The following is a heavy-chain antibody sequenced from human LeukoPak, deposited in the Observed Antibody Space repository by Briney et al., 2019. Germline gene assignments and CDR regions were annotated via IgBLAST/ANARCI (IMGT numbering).Heavy chain of an antibody. CDR1: GFTFSSYW. J-gene: IGHJ4*02. V-gene: IGHV3-7*01. CDR3: ARDYRRDSSGYYYVPAEY. D-gene: IGHD3-22*01. CDR2: IKQDGSEK. Sequence: GGSLRLSCAASGFTFSSYWMSWVRQAPGKGLGWVANIKQDGSEKYYVDSVKGRFTISRDNAKNSLYLQMNSLRAEDTAVYFCARDYRRDSSGYYYVPAEYWGQGTLVTVSS.